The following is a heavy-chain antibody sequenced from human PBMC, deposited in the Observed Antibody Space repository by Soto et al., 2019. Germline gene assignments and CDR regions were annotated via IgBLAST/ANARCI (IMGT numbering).Heavy chain of an antibody. Sequence: PGGSLRLSCAASGFTFSDSSMNWVREAPDKGLEWVSYIGGGGNIYYTDSVKGRFTISRDNVKNSLYLQMNSLRDEDTAVYYCVRDRAWAFDIWGQGTMVTFSS. J-gene: IGHJ3*02. CDR1: GFTFSDSS. CDR2: IGGGGNI. V-gene: IGHV3-48*02. CDR3: VRDRAWAFDI.